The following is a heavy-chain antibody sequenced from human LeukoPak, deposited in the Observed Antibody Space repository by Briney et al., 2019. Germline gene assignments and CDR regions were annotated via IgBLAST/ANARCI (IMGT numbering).Heavy chain of an antibody. Sequence: GSLSLSCAASGFPFINYWMHWVRQPPEKGLVWVSRIGTDGAYTSSADSVKGRFTMSRDNAKNTLYLQMNSLRVEDTAVYYCVRDGQELAFDKGGQGTLVTVS. CDR2: IGTDGAYT. D-gene: IGHD1-1*01. CDR1: GFPFINYW. V-gene: IGHV3-74*01. J-gene: IGHJ4*02. CDR3: VRDGQELAFDK.